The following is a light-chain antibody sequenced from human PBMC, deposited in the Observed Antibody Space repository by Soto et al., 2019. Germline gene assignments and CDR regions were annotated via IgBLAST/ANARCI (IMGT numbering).Light chain of an antibody. J-gene: IGKJ1*01. V-gene: IGKV3-11*01. CDR2: DAS. CDR3: QQRSNWPPT. Sequence: EIVLTQSPATLSFSPGERATLSGRARQSGSSYLAWFQQKPGQAPRLLIYDASNRATGIPARFSGGGSGADFPLTISSLEPEDFAVYYCQQRSNWPPTFGQGTKVDIK. CDR1: QSGSSY.